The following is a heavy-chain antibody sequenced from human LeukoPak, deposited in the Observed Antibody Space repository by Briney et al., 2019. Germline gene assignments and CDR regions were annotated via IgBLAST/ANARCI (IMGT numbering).Heavy chain of an antibody. CDR2: IRYDGSNE. V-gene: IGHV3-30*02. D-gene: IGHD6-6*01. CDR3: ANLARPLDY. Sequence: GGSLRLSCAASGFTFSSYAMSWVRQAPGKGLEWVAFIRYDGSNEYLDSVKGRFTISRDNSKNTLYLHMNSLKPEDTAVYYCANLARPLDYWGQGALVTVSS. J-gene: IGHJ4*02. CDR1: GFTFSSYA.